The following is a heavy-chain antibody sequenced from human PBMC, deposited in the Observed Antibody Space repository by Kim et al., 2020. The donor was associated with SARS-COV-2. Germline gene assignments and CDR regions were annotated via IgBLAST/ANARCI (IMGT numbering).Heavy chain of an antibody. V-gene: IGHV4-39*01. CDR2: VHKTAST. D-gene: IGHD5-12*01. J-gene: IGHJ4*02. Sequence: SETLSLTCTVSGASISSINYYWGWIRQPPGKGLEWIGIVHKTASTFYNPSLKSRLTISVDTSKNQLSLRLNSVTAADTAVYYCGRHSGEGYNWPFDYWGQGILVTVSS. CDR1: GASISSINYY. CDR3: GRHSGEGYNWPFDY.